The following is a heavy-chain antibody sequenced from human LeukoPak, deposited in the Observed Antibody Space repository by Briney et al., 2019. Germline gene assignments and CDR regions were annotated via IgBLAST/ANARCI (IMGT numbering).Heavy chain of an antibody. J-gene: IGHJ4*02. CDR1: GFTFSTYW. V-gene: IGHV3-7*04. CDR2: IKEDGSAT. D-gene: IGHD1-1*01. CDR3: ARDSPGYLAYDS. Sequence: GGSLRLSCAASGFTFSTYWMTWVRQAPGKGPEWVANIKEDGSATYYVDSVRGRFTISRDNAKKSLYLQMNSLRAEDTAVYYCARDSPGYLAYDSWGQGTLVTVSS.